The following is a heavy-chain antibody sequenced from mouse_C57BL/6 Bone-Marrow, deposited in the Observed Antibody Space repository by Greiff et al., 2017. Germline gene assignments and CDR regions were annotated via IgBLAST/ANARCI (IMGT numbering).Heavy chain of an antibody. J-gene: IGHJ3*01. V-gene: IGHV1-19*01. CDR1: GYTFTDYY. CDR2: INPYNGGT. Sequence: EVQLQESGPVLVKPGASVKMSCKASGYTFTDYYMNWVKQSPGKSLEWIGVINPYNGGTSYNQKFKGKATLTVDKSSSTAYMELNSLTSEDSAVXSCARRERQPRRWFAYWGQGTLVTVSA. D-gene: IGHD3-2*02. CDR3: ARRERQPRRWFAY.